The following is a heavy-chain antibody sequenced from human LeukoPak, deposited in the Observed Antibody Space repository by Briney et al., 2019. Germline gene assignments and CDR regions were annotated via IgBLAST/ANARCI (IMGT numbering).Heavy chain of an antibody. J-gene: IGHJ6*03. D-gene: IGHD3-10*01. V-gene: IGHV3-23*01. CDR1: GFTFSDYA. Sequence: GGSLRLSCAASGFTFSDYAVTWVRQAPGKGLEWVSSITGGTTYTYYADSMKGRFTISRDNSKNTLYLQMSSLRAEDTAVHYCAKGPLSSSNYYMDVWGKGTTVTVSS. CDR2: ITGGTTYT. CDR3: AKGPLSSSNYYMDV.